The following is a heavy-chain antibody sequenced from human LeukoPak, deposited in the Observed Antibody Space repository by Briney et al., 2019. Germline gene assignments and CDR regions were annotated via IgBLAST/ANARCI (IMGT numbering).Heavy chain of an antibody. V-gene: IGHV3-64D*09. J-gene: IGHJ4*02. CDR3: VKGAESYCDSRSDY. CDR1: GFTFSSYE. CDR2: MSSSGGKT. Sequence: QPGGSLRLSCAASGFTFSSYEMNWVRQAPGKRLEYVSAMSSSGGKTYYADSMKGRVIISRDNSKNTLYLQLSSLTPEDTAVYFCVKGAESYCDSRSDYWGQGTLVTVSS. D-gene: IGHD3-22*01.